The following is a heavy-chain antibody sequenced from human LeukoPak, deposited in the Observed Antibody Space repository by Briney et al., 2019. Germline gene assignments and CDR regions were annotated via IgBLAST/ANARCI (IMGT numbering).Heavy chain of an antibody. D-gene: IGHD3-10*01. J-gene: IGHJ4*02. CDR3: ARDSGERGSGSYLIAY. V-gene: IGHV3-20*04. CDR2: INWNGGST. Sequence: GGSLRLSCAASGFTFDDYGMSWVRQAPGKGLEWVSGINWNGGSTGYADSVKGRFTISRDNAKNSLYLQMNSLRAEDTAVYYCARDSGERGSGSYLIAYWGQGTLVTVSS. CDR1: GFTFDDYG.